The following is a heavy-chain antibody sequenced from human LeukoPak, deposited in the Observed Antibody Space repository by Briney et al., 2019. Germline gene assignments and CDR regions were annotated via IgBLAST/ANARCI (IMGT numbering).Heavy chain of an antibody. CDR2: INSDGSST. D-gene: IGHD2-21*02. Sequence: PGGSLRLSCAASGFTFSSYWMHWVRQAPGKGQVWVSRINSDGSSTSYADSVKGRFTISRDNAKNTLYLQMNSLRAEDTAVYYCARERVVVTAIEDCYYGMDVWGQGTTVTVSS. CDR3: ARERVVVTAIEDCYYGMDV. CDR1: GFTFSSYW. V-gene: IGHV3-74*01. J-gene: IGHJ6*02.